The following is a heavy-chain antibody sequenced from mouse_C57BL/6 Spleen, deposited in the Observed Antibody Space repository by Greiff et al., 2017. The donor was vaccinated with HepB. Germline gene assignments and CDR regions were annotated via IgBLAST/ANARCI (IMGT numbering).Heavy chain of an antibody. CDR3: ASLDGYYEDYFDY. V-gene: IGHV1-82*01. Sequence: VKLVESGPELVKPGASVKISCKASGYAFSSSWMNWVKQRPGKGLEWIGRIYPGDGDTNYNGKFKGKATLTADKSSSTAYMQLSSLTSEDSAVYFCASLDGYYEDYFDYWGQGTTLTVSS. D-gene: IGHD2-3*01. CDR1: GYAFSSSW. J-gene: IGHJ2*01. CDR2: IYPGDGDT.